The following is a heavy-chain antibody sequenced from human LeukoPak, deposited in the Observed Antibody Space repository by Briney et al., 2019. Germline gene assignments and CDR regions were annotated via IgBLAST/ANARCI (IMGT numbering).Heavy chain of an antibody. D-gene: IGHD3-16*02. V-gene: IGHV3-53*01. CDR1: GFTFSSYA. CDR3: ARGPYSLGAFDI. CDR2: IYSGGNT. Sequence: GGSLRLSCAASGFTFSSYAMSWVRQTPGKGLEWVSVIYSGGNTYYADSVKGRFTISRDNSKNTPYLQMNSLRAEDTAVYYCARGPYSLGAFDIWGQGTMVTVSS. J-gene: IGHJ3*02.